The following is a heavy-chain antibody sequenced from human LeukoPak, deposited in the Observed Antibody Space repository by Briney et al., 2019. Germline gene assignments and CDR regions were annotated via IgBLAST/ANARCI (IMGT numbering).Heavy chain of an antibody. D-gene: IGHD4-17*01. CDR1: GFTSRNAW. Sequence: GGSLRLSCAASGFTSRNAWMNWVRQAPGKGLEWVSAISGSGGSTYYADSVKGRFTISRDNSKNTLYLQMNSLRAEDTAVYYCAKEYGYGDPDAFDIWGQGTMVTVSS. CDR2: ISGSGGST. J-gene: IGHJ3*02. V-gene: IGHV3-23*01. CDR3: AKEYGYGDPDAFDI.